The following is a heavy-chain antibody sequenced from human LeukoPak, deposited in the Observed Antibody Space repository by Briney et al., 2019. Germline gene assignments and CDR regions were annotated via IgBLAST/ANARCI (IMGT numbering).Heavy chain of an antibody. J-gene: IGHJ4*02. V-gene: IGHV3-53*01. Sequence: GGSLRLSCAASGLIVSGNYMSWVRQAPGKGLEWVSVFYSGGSTYYAESVKGRFTISRDNSKNTLYLQMNSLRAEDTAVYYCARDFSTSWEPGYWGQGTLVTVSS. CDR2: FYSGGST. CDR1: GLIVSGNY. D-gene: IGHD2-2*01. CDR3: ARDFSTSWEPGY.